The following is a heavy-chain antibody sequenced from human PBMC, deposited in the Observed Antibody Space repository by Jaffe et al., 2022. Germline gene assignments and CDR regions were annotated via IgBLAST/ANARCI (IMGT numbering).Heavy chain of an antibody. D-gene: IGHD6-13*01. CDR1: GGTFSSYA. J-gene: IGHJ3*02. Sequence: QVQLVQSGAEVKKPGSSVKVSCKASGGTFSSYAISWVRQAPGQGLEWMGGIIPIFGTANYAQKFQGRVTITADESTSTAYMELSSLRSEDTAVYYCARGIAAAGTVAFDIWGQGTMVTVSS. CDR2: IIPIFGTA. V-gene: IGHV1-69*01. CDR3: ARGIAAAGTVAFDI.